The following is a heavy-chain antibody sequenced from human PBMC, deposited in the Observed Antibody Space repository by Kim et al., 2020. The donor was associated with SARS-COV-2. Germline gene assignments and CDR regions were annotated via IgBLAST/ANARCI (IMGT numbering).Heavy chain of an antibody. CDR3: ATTLDYDISAFPGH. CDR1: GFTFSNYW. Sequence: GGSLRLSCAVSGFTFSNYWMTWVRQTPGKGLEWVANIGKDGSDKYYVDSVKGRFTISRDNAKNSLYLQMNSLRAEDTAVYYCATTLDYDISAFPGHWGQGTLVTVSS. V-gene: IGHV3-7*01. CDR2: IGKDGSDK. D-gene: IGHD3-22*01. J-gene: IGHJ4*02.